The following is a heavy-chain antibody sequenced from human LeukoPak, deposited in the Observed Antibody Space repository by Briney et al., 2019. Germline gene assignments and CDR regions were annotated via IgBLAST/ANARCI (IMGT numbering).Heavy chain of an antibody. V-gene: IGHV4-31*03. Sequence: SETLSLTCTVSGGSISSGGYYWSWIRQHPGKGLEWIGYIYYSGSTYYNPSLKSRVTISVDTSKNQFSLKLSSVTAADTAVYYCARVDPAYCGGDCYEILNWGQGTLVTVSS. CDR2: IYYSGST. D-gene: IGHD2-21*02. CDR1: GGSISSGGYY. CDR3: ARVDPAYCGGDCYEILN. J-gene: IGHJ4*02.